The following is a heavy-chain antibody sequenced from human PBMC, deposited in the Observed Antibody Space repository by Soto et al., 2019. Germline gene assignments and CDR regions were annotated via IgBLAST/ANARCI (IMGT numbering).Heavy chain of an antibody. CDR3: ARSRGNTVTTDYYYYYMDV. Sequence: ASVKLDCKTSGGTFSSYAVGWRRQAHGQGLEWMGGIIPIFGTANYAQKFQGRVTITADESTSTAYMELSSLRSEDTAVYYCARSRGNTVTTDYYYYYMDVWGKGTTVTVSS. D-gene: IGHD4-17*01. CDR1: GGTFSSYA. CDR2: IIPIFGTA. J-gene: IGHJ6*03. V-gene: IGHV1-69*13.